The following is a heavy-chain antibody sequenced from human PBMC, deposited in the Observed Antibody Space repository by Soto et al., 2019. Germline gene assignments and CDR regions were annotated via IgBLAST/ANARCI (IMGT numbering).Heavy chain of an antibody. D-gene: IGHD3-3*01. CDR2: ISAYNGNT. CDR3: ARDNGDFWRQYYGMDG. CDR1: GYTFTSYG. V-gene: IGHV1-18*04. Sequence: QVQLVQSGAEVKKPGASVKVSCKASGYTFTSYGISWVRQAPGQGLEWMGWISAYNGNTNYAQKLQSRVTMTTDTPTSTAYMEVVSLRSDDTAVYYCARDNGDFWRQYYGMDGWGQGTTVTVSS. J-gene: IGHJ6*02.